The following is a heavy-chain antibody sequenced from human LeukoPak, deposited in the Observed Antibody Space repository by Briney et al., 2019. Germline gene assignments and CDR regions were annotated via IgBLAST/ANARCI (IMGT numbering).Heavy chain of an antibody. J-gene: IGHJ4*02. Sequence: ASVRVSCKASGYTFTGFYMHWVRQAPGQELEWMGWINPNSGGTNYAQKFQGRVTMTRDTSISTAYMELSRLRSDDTAVYYCARLADSGSYYPVDYWGQGTLVTVSS. CDR1: GYTFTGFY. CDR2: INPNSGGT. D-gene: IGHD1-26*01. V-gene: IGHV1-2*02. CDR3: ARLADSGSYYPVDY.